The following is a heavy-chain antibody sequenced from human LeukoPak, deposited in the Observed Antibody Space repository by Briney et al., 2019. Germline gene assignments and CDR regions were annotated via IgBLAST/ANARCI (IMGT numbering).Heavy chain of an antibody. Sequence: PSETLSLTCTVSGGSISSYYWSWFRKPPGKRLEWIGYIYYSGSTNYNPSLKSRVTISVDTSKNQFSLKLSSVTAADTAVYYCARHVAIDWYYFDYWGQGTLVTVSS. CDR1: GGSISSYY. V-gene: IGHV4-59*08. CDR3: ARHVAIDWYYFDY. CDR2: IYYSGST. J-gene: IGHJ4*02. D-gene: IGHD2-21*01.